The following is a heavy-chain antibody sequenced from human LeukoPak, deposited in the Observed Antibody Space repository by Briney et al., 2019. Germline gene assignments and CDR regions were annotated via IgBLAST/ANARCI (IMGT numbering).Heavy chain of an antibody. CDR3: ARDTPGYSSTWYRIGFDP. CDR2: IYHSGST. D-gene: IGHD6-13*01. CDR1: GGSISSSNW. Sequence: SSETLSLTCAVSGGSISSSNWWSWVRQPPGKGLEWIGEIYHSGSTNYDPSLKSRVTISVDKSKNQFSLKLSSVTAADTAVYYCARDTPGYSSTWYRIGFDPWGQGTLVTVSS. V-gene: IGHV4-4*02. J-gene: IGHJ5*02.